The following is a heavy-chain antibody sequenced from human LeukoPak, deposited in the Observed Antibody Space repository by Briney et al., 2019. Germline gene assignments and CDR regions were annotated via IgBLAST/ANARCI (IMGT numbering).Heavy chain of an antibody. Sequence: SETLSLTCTVSGGSISSGGYYWSWIRQPPGKGLEWIGSIYHSGSTYYNPSLKSRVTISVDTSKNQFSLKLSSVTAADTAVYYCARTGMVIDYYGMDVWGQGTTVTVSS. CDR3: ARTGMVIDYYGMDV. CDR2: IYHSGST. V-gene: IGHV4-39*07. CDR1: GGSISSGGYY. J-gene: IGHJ6*02. D-gene: IGHD2-8*01.